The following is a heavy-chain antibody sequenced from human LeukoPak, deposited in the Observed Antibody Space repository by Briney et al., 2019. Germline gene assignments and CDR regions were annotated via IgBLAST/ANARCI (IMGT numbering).Heavy chain of an antibody. Sequence: ASVKVSCKASGGIFSSYAISWVRQAPGQGLEWMGRIIPILGIANYAQKFQGRVTITADKSTSTAYMDLSSLRSEDTAVYYCARNLGYCSGGSCYAHYYYGMDVWGQGTTVTVSS. CDR3: ARNLGYCSGGSCYAHYYYGMDV. D-gene: IGHD2-15*01. CDR2: IIPILGIA. CDR1: GGIFSSYA. J-gene: IGHJ6*02. V-gene: IGHV1-69*04.